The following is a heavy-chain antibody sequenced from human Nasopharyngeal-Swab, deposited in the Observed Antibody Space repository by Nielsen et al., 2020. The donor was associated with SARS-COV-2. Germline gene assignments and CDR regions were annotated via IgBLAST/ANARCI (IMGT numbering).Heavy chain of an antibody. D-gene: IGHD6-19*01. CDR2: IYYSVST. V-gene: IGHV4-39*01. J-gene: IGHJ6*02. Sequence: SETLSLTCSVSGGSSSRSSNYWAWIRQPPGKGLEWIGSIYYSVSTYYNPSLKSRVTMSVETSKNQFSLKLSSVTAADTAVYYCARHSGVGDTYYYYGMDVWGQGTTVTVSS. CDR3: ARHSGVGDTYYYYGMDV. CDR1: GGSSSRSSNY.